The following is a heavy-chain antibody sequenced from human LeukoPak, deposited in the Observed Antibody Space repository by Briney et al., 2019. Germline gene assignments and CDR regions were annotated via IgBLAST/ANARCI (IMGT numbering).Heavy chain of an antibody. Sequence: GGSLRLSCAASGFSVNNLYMSWVRQAPGKGLEWVSVIYSGDRTYYADSVKGRFTISRDTSKNTVYLQMNSLRPEKTAVYYCARDGEYSYGYGFDYWGQGTLVTVSS. J-gene: IGHJ4*02. V-gene: IGHV3-66*01. D-gene: IGHD5-18*01. CDR2: IYSGDRT. CDR1: GFSVNNLY. CDR3: ARDGEYSYGYGFDY.